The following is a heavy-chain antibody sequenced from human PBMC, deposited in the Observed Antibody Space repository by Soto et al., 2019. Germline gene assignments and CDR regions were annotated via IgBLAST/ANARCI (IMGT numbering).Heavy chain of an antibody. Sequence: QLQLQESGPGLAKPSETLSLTCTVSGGSISSTSSYWAWIRQPPGKGLEWVGSIYYLGNTYYNPSLGSRVTISVDTSKNQFSLKLSSVTAADTAVFYCAGLYPYESSGYRLDYWSQGTLVTVSS. V-gene: IGHV4-39*01. J-gene: IGHJ4*02. CDR2: IYYLGNT. D-gene: IGHD3-22*01. CDR1: GGSISSTSSY. CDR3: AGLYPYESSGYRLDY.